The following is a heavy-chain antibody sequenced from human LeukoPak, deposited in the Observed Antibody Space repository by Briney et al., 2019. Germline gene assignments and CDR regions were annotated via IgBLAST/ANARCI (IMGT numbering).Heavy chain of an antibody. CDR2: ISGSGGST. CDR3: ARDHKSSGWYGHNFQH. D-gene: IGHD6-19*01. V-gene: IGHV3-23*01. Sequence: GGSLRLSCAASGFTFSSYAMSWVRQAPGKGLEWVSAISGSGGSTYYADSVKGRFTISRGNAKNSLYLQMNSLRAEDTAVYYCARDHKSSGWYGHNFQHWGQGTLVTVSS. J-gene: IGHJ1*01. CDR1: GFTFSSYA.